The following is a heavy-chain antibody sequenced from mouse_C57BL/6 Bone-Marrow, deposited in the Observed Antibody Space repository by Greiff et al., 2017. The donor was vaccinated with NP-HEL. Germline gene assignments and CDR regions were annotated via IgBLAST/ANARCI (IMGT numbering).Heavy chain of an antibody. CDR2: IDPENGDT. CDR3: TTRPTAQAIFFDY. D-gene: IGHD3-2*02. Sequence: EVKLQESGAELVRPGASVKLSCTASGFNIKDDYMHWVKQRPEQGLEWIGWIDPENGDTEYASKFQGKATITADTSSNTAYLQLSSLTSEDTAVYYCTTRPTAQAIFFDYWGQGTTLTVSS. J-gene: IGHJ2*01. CDR1: GFNIKDDY. V-gene: IGHV14-4*01.